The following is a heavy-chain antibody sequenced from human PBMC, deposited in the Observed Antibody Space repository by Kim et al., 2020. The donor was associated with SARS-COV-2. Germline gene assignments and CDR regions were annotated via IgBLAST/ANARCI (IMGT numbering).Heavy chain of an antibody. J-gene: IGHJ5*02. D-gene: IGHD1-26*01. Sequence: NPALENRVTISVATSKNQFSLKLGSVTAADTGVYYCARDVSGSYLSWFDPWGQGTLVTVSS. CDR3: ARDVSGSYLSWFDP. V-gene: IGHV4-59*01.